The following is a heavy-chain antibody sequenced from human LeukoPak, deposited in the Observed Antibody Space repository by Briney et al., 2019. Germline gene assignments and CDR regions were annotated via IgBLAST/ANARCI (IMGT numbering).Heavy chain of an antibody. J-gene: IGHJ4*02. Sequence: GGSLRLSCAASGFTFSSYSMNWVRQAPGKGLEWVSYISSDSSTIYYADSVKGRFTISRDNGKNSLYLEMNSLRADDTAVYYWARDRGYDYLNYWGRGPLVTVS. CDR1: GFTFSSYS. CDR2: ISSDSSTI. CDR3: ARDRGYDYLNY. V-gene: IGHV3-48*01. D-gene: IGHD3-3*01.